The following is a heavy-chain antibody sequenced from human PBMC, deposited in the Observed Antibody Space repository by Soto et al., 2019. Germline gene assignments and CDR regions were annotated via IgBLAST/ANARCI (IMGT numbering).Heavy chain of an antibody. CDR3: ASSVRYLDWLLRYNCFDP. CDR2: IYYSGST. Sequence: PSETLSLTCTVSGGSISSSSYYWGWIRQPPGKGLEWIGSIYYSGSTYYNPSLKSRVTISVDTSKNQFSLKLSSVTAADTAVYYCASSVRYLDWLLRYNCFDPWGQGTLVTVS. V-gene: IGHV4-39*01. J-gene: IGHJ5*02. CDR1: GGSISSSSYY. D-gene: IGHD3-9*01.